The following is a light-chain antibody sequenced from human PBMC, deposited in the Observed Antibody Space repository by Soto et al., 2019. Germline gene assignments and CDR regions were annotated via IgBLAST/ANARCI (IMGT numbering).Light chain of an antibody. J-gene: IGKJ1*01. CDR3: QQYNNWLRGT. CDR1: QIVSST. V-gene: IGKV3-15*01. Sequence: EIVMTQSPATLSVSPGERATLSCRASQIVSSTLAWYQQKPGQAPRLLIYGASTRATGIPARFSGSGSGTEFTLSISSLQSEDFAVYYCQQYNNWLRGTFGQGTKVEIK. CDR2: GAS.